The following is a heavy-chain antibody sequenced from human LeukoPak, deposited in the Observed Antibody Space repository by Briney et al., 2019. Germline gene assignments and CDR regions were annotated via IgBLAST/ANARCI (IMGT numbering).Heavy chain of an antibody. CDR1: GYTFTSYG. D-gene: IGHD3-22*01. CDR3: ARDVDPKYYYDSSGYYSY. CDR2: ISAYNGNT. Sequence: GASVKVSCKASGYTFTSYGISWLRQAPGQGLEWMGWISAYNGNTNYAQKLQGRVTMTTDTSTSTAYMELRSLRSDDTAVYYCARDVDPKYYYDSSGYYSYWGQGTLVTVSS. J-gene: IGHJ4*02. V-gene: IGHV1-18*01.